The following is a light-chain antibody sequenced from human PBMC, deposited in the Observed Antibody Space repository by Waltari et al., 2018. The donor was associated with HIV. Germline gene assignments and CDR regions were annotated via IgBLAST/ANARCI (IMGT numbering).Light chain of an antibody. CDR1: QSVRNNY. CDR2: GAS. J-gene: IGKJ5*01. CDR3: QQYASSPIT. Sequence: EIVLTQSPGTLSLSPGERATLSCRASQSVRNNYLAWFQQKPGQAPRLIIYGASTRATGIPDRCSGSGSGTDFTLTISRLEPEDFAVYYCQQYASSPITFGQGTRLEIK. V-gene: IGKV3-20*01.